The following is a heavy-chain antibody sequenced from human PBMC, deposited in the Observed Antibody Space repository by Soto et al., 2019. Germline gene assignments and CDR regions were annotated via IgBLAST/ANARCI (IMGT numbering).Heavy chain of an antibody. CDR3: ARDKEAYCGGDCHPTLDY. CDR1: GFTFNNYG. V-gene: IGHV3-33*01. CDR2: IWYDGSNK. D-gene: IGHD2-21*02. J-gene: IGHJ4*02. Sequence: QVQLVESGGGVVQPGRSLRLSCAASGFTFNNYGMHWVRQAPGKGLEWVAVIWYDGSNKYYADSVKGRFTISRDNSKNTLYLQMNSLRAEDTAVYYCARDKEAYCGGDCHPTLDYWGQGTLVTVSS.